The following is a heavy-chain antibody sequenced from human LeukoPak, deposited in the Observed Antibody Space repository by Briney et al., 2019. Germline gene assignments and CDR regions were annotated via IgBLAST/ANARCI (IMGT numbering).Heavy chain of an antibody. CDR1: GGSISSYY. CDR2: VYTSGST. J-gene: IGHJ4*02. V-gene: IGHV4-4*07. Sequence: SETLSLTCTVSGGSISSYYWSWIRQPAGKGLEWIGRVYTSGSTNYNPSLKSRVTMSVDTSKNQFSLKLSSVTAADTAVHYCARDREHSSSWYYFDYWGQGTLVTVSS. CDR3: ARDREHSSSWYYFDY. D-gene: IGHD6-13*01.